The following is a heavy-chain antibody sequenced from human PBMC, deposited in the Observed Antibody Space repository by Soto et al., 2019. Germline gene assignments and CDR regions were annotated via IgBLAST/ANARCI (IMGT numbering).Heavy chain of an antibody. CDR1: GDSVSNLDYF. CDR2: IYKTATN. V-gene: IGHV4-30-4*01. D-gene: IGHD2-8*01. CDR3: ARGRYCLMGKCFPNWFDS. Sequence: QVQLLESGPRLVKPSQTLSLTCSVSGDSVSNLDYFWAWIRQPPGQVLAYIGYIYKTATNYYNPSFEGRVAISVDTSIIQCSQNVTPVTDADTYEYFSARGRYCLMGKCFPNWFDSWVQVPMLTASS. J-gene: IGHJ5*01.